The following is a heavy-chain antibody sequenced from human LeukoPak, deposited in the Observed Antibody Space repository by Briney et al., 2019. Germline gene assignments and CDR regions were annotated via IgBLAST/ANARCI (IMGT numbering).Heavy chain of an antibody. CDR1: GFTFSRYS. V-gene: IGHV3-48*01. CDR2: ISSSSSTI. CDR3: ASDSPPDY. Sequence: GGSLRLSCAASGFTFSRYSMNWVRQTPGKGLEWVSYISSSSSTIYYADSVKGRFTISRDNAKDSLSLQMNSLRAEDTAVYYCASDSPPDYWGQGTLVTVSS. J-gene: IGHJ4*02.